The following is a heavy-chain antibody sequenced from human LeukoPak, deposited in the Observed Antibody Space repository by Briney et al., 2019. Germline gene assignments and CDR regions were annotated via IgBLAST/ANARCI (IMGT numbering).Heavy chain of an antibody. Sequence: PSETLSLTCAVSGGSISSGGYSWSWIRQPPGKGLEWIGYIYHSGSTYYNPSLKSRVTISVDRSKNQFSLKLSSVTAADTAVYYCARDLDTSYFDYWGQGTLVTVSS. CDR1: GGSISSGGYS. D-gene: IGHD5-18*01. V-gene: IGHV4-30-2*01. J-gene: IGHJ4*02. CDR3: ARDLDTSYFDY. CDR2: IYHSGST.